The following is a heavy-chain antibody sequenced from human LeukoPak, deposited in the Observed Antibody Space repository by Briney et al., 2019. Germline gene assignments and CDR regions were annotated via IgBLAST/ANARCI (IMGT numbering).Heavy chain of an antibody. CDR2: NHNSGST. CDR1: GGSISSYY. CDR3: ARGVSVAGNNWFDH. Sequence: PPETLSLTCTVSGGSISSYYWSWIRQPPGEGLEYIGYNHNSGSTNYNPSLKSRVSISVTSKNQFSLKLSSVTAADTAVYFCARGVSVAGNNWFDHWGQGALVTVSS. D-gene: IGHD6-19*01. V-gene: IGHV4-59*01. J-gene: IGHJ5*02.